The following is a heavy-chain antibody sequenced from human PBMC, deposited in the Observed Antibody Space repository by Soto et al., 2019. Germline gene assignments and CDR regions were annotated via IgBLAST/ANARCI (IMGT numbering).Heavy chain of an antibody. Sequence: QVQLVQSGAEVKKPGCSVKVSCKASRGTFSSYAISWVRQAPGQGLEWMGGIIPISGTANYAQKFQGRVTITADESTSTAYMELSSPRSEDTAVYYCARSQGSSTSLEIYYYYYYGMDVWGQGTTVTVSS. CDR3: ARSQGSSTSLEIYYYYYYGMDV. CDR1: RGTFSSYA. D-gene: IGHD2-2*01. CDR2: IIPISGTA. J-gene: IGHJ6*02. V-gene: IGHV1-69*01.